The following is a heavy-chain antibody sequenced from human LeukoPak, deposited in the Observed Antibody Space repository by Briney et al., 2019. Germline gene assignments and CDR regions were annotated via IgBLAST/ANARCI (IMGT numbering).Heavy chain of an antibody. CDR1: GGSISSTSYY. CDR2: IYYSGST. J-gene: IGHJ4*02. Sequence: SETLSLTCTVSGGSISSTSYYWGWIRQPPGKGLGWIGSIYYSGSTYYNPSLKSRVTISIDTSKSQFSLKLTSVTAADTAVYYCARRRYTSGYLDYWGQGTLVTVSS. CDR3: ARRRYTSGYLDY. D-gene: IGHD3-22*01. V-gene: IGHV4-39*07.